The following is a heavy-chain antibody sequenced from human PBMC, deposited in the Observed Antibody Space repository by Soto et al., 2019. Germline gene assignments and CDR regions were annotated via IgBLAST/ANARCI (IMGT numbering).Heavy chain of an antibody. V-gene: IGHV4-34*01. CDR2: INHSGST. CDR3: ARGPLDSSGWYRVYNWFDP. CDR1: GWSFSGYY. D-gene: IGHD6-13*01. J-gene: IGHJ5*02. Sequence: QVQLQQWGAGLLKPSETLSLTCAVYGWSFSGYYWSWIRQPPGKGLEWIGEINHSGSTNYNPPLKSRVTIYVDTSKNQFALKLSSVTAADTAVYYCARGPLDSSGWYRVYNWFDPWGQGTLVTVSS.